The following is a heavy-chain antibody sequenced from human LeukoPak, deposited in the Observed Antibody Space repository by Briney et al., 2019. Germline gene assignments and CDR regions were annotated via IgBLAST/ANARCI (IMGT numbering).Heavy chain of an antibody. D-gene: IGHD6-6*01. CDR1: GGSISSSSYY. Sequence: SETLSLTCLVSGGSISSSSYYWGWIRQPPGKGLEWLGTIYYSGSTYYNPSLKSRVAISVDTSKNQFSLQLSSVTAADTAVYYCARLSGQLVFDYWGQGTLVTVSS. CDR3: ARLSGQLVFDY. CDR2: IYYSGST. V-gene: IGHV4-39*07. J-gene: IGHJ4*02.